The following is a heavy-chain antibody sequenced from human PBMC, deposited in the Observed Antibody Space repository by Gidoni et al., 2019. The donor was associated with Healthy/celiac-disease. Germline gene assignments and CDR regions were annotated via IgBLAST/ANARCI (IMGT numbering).Heavy chain of an antibody. Sequence: EVQLVQSGAEVKKPGESLKISCKGSGYSFTSYWIGWVRQMPGKGLEWMGIIYPGDSDTRYSPSFQGQVTISADKSISTAYLQWSSLKASDTAMYYCARRALYSGYDYLGYDLWGQGTLVTVSS. V-gene: IGHV5-51*01. CDR3: ARRALYSGYDYLGYDL. D-gene: IGHD5-12*01. CDR1: GYSFTSYW. CDR2: IYPGDSDT. J-gene: IGHJ4*02.